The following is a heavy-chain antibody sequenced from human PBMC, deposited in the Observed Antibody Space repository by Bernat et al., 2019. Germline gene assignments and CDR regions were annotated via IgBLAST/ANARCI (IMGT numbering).Heavy chain of an antibody. CDR2: IYYTGST. Sequence: QVQLQESGPGLVRPSETLSLTCTVSGGSISGYYWSWVRQPPGKGLEQIGYIYYTGSTTYNPSLKSRVTISVHTSTNQFSLRLNSVTAADTAVYYCARLGTGTNPPYDHWGQGTLVTVSS. CDR3: ARLGTGTNPPYDH. CDR1: GGSISGYY. V-gene: IGHV4-59*08. J-gene: IGHJ4*02. D-gene: IGHD2-21*02.